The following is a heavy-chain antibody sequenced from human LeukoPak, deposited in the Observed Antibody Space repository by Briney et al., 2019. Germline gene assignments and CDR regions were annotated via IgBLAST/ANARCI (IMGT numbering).Heavy chain of an antibody. CDR2: INHSGST. V-gene: IGHV4-34*01. CDR3: ARGAPYYDFWSGYYTHVVRKNWFDP. J-gene: IGHJ5*02. Sequence: SETLSLTCTVSGGSISSYYWSWIRQPPGKGLEWIGEINHSGSTNYNPSLKSRVTISVDTSKNQFSLKLSSVTAADTAVYYCARGAPYYDFWSGYYTHVVRKNWFDPWGQGTLVTVSS. D-gene: IGHD3-3*01. CDR1: GGSISSYY.